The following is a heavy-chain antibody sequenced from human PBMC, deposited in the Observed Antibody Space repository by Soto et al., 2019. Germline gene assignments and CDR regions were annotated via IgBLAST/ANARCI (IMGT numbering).Heavy chain of an antibody. CDR2: ISYDGSDR. J-gene: IGHJ4*02. V-gene: IGHV3-30*18. CDR1: GVTISSYC. D-gene: IGHD4-17*01. CDR3: AKDPNGDYVGAFDS. Sequence: GGPMRLSWTASGVTISSYCRRWVRKTPGKGLERVAVISYDGSDRYYADSVKGRFTISRDNSGNTLFLHMNSLRADDTAVYYCAKDPNGDYVGAFDSWGQGTLVTVSS.